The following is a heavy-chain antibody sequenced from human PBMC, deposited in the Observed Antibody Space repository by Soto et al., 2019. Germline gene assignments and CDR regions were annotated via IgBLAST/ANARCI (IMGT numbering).Heavy chain of an antibody. CDR3: ARLHQLVGVANYYYYGMDV. J-gene: IGHJ6*02. V-gene: IGHV5-10-1*01. CDR2: IDPSDSYT. CDR1: GYSFTSYW. D-gene: IGHD6-6*01. Sequence: GESLKISCKGSGYSFTSYWISWVRQMPGKGLEWMGRIDPSDSYTNYSPSFQGHVTISADKSISTAYLQWSSLKASDTAMCYCARLHQLVGVANYYYYGMDVWGQGTTVTVSS.